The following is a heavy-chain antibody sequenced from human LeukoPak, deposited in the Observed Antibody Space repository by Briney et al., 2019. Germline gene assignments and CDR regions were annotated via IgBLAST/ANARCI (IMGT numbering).Heavy chain of an antibody. CDR3: ARDVSSGWYSWFDP. V-gene: IGHV6-1*01. J-gene: IGHJ5*02. D-gene: IGHD6-19*01. CDR2: TYYRSKWYN. CDR1: GDSVSSNSAA. Sequence: SQTLSLTCAISGDSVSSNSAAWNWIRQSPSRGLEWLGRTYYRSKWYNDYPVAVKSRITINPDKSKNQFSLQLNSVTPEDTAVYYCARDVSSGWYSWFDPWGQGALVTVSS.